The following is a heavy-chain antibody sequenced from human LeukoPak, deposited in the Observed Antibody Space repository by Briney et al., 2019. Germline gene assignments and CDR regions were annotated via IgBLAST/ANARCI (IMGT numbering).Heavy chain of an antibody. CDR3: AASGYDRGTLHVY. CDR1: GYTFTSYD. J-gene: IGHJ4*02. CDR2: MNPNSGDS. D-gene: IGHD5-12*01. V-gene: IGHV1-8*01. Sequence: ASVKVSCKASGYTFTSYDINWVRQAAGEGLEWMGWMNPNSGDSFYAPKLQGRLTMTSNAFMRTAYLELSSLRSEDTALYYCAASGYDRGTLHVYWGRGALVTVSS.